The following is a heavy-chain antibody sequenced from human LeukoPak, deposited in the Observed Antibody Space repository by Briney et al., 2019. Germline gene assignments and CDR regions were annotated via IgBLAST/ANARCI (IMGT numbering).Heavy chain of an antibody. Sequence: GASVKVSCKASGYIFTCYYMHWVRQAPGQGLEWMGWINPNSGGTKYAQKFQGRVTMTRDTSISTAYMELSRLGSDDTALYYCASQQLQWRESYYFDDWGQGTLVTVSS. CDR2: INPNSGGT. CDR1: GYIFTCYY. J-gene: IGHJ4*02. D-gene: IGHD5-24*01. CDR3: ASQQLQWRESYYFDD. V-gene: IGHV1-2*02.